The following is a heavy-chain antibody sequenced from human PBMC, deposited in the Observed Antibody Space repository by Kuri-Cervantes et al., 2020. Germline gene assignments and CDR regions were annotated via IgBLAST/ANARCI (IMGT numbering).Heavy chain of an antibody. D-gene: IGHD3-10*01. CDR1: GFTFSSYS. CDR2: ISSSSSTI. Sequence: GGSLRLSCAASGFTFSSYSMNWVRQAPGKGLEWVSYISSSSSTIYYADSVKGRFTISRDNAKNSLYLQMNSLRAEDTAVYYCAKDLNRIWFGEFPYYYGMDVWGQGTTVTVSS. CDR3: AKDLNRIWFGEFPYYYGMDV. J-gene: IGHJ6*02. V-gene: IGHV3-48*04.